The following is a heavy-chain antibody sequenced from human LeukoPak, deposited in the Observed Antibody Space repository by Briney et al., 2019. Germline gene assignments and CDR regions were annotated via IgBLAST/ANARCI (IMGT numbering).Heavy chain of an antibody. V-gene: IGHV4-59*01. D-gene: IGHD4-17*01. CDR2: IYYGGST. CDR3: ARGTDYGDRTAWFDP. Sequence: SETLSLTCTVSGGSISSYYWSWIRQPPGKGLEWIGYIYYGGSTNYNPSLKSRVTISVDTSKNQFSLKLSSVTAADTAVYYCARGTDYGDRTAWFDPWGQGTLVTVSS. CDR1: GGSISSYY. J-gene: IGHJ5*02.